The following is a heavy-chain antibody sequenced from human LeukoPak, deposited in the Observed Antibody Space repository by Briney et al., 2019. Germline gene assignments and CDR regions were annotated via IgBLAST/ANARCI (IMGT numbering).Heavy chain of an antibody. Sequence: SETLSLTCTVSGASISRSSYYWGWISQPPGKGLEWIGSVYYSGSTKYIPSLKSRVSISVDTSKNQFSLKMTSVTAADTAVYYCARDGLQQFGLHYFDYWGQGALVTVSS. J-gene: IGHJ4*02. CDR3: ARDGLQQFGLHYFDY. D-gene: IGHD5-24*01. CDR2: VYYSGST. CDR1: GASISRSSYY. V-gene: IGHV4-39*07.